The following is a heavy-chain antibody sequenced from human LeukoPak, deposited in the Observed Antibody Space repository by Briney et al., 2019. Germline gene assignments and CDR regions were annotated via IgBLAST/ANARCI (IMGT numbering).Heavy chain of an antibody. V-gene: IGHV6-1*01. J-gene: IGHJ4*02. CDR3: ARDPSYDQGLDY. CDR1: GDSVFSNTAA. D-gene: IGHD3-3*01. CDR2: TYYRSKYFY. Sequence: SQTLSLTCAISGDSVFSNTAAWYWIRQSPSRGLEWLGRTYYRSKYFYEYAVSVRSRIIINVDTSKNQFSLQLSSVTPEDTAVYYCARDPSYDQGLDYWGQGTLVTVSS.